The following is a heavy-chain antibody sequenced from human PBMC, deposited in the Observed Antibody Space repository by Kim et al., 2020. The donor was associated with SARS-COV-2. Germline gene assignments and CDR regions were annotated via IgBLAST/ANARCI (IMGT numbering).Heavy chain of an antibody. Sequence: SETLSLTCTVSGGSMSSYYWTWIRQPPGKGLQWIGNIYYTGATDYNPSFKSRVSMSIDRSGDRFSLSLTSLSAADTALYFCGRRRYVDYALDMWGQGSMVIVSS. CDR2: IYYTGAT. J-gene: IGHJ3*02. V-gene: IGHV4-59*08. CDR3: GRRRYVDYALDM. CDR1: GGSMSSYY. D-gene: IGHD4-17*01.